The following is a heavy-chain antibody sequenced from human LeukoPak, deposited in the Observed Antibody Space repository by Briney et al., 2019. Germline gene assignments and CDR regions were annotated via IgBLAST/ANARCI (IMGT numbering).Heavy chain of an antibody. V-gene: IGHV4-4*02. Sequence: SGTLSLTCAVSGGSISSSNWWSWVRQPPGKGLEWIGEIYHSGSTNYNPSLKSRVTISVDKSKNQFSLKLSSVTAADTAVYYCARVSDSSGYYIDYWGQGTLVTVSS. J-gene: IGHJ4*02. CDR1: GGSISSSNW. D-gene: IGHD3-22*01. CDR3: ARVSDSSGYYIDY. CDR2: IYHSGST.